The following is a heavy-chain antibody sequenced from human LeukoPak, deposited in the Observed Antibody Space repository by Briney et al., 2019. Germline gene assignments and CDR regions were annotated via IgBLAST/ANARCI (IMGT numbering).Heavy chain of an antibody. CDR2: IKPDGSEE. CDR1: GFTFSSYG. Sequence: PGGSLRLSCAASGFTFSSYGMHWVRQAPGRGLEWVANIKPDGSEENYGDSVKGRFIISRDNTKNSLFLQMNSLTAEDTALYYCVRNWNLDSWGQGTLVTVSS. CDR3: VRNWNLDS. V-gene: IGHV3-7*01. J-gene: IGHJ4*02. D-gene: IGHD1-1*01.